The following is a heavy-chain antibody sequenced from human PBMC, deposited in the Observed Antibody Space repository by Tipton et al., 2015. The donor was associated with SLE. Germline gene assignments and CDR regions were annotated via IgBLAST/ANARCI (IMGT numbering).Heavy chain of an antibody. Sequence: TLSLTCTVSGGSISSGSYYWSWIRQPAGKGLEWIGSIYYSGSTYYNPSLKSRVTISVDTSENQFSLKLSSVTAADTAVYYCARVEMAPKAAFDIWGQGTMVTVSS. V-gene: IGHV4-39*07. CDR2: IYYSGST. J-gene: IGHJ3*02. D-gene: IGHD5-24*01. CDR1: GGSISSGSYY. CDR3: ARVEMAPKAAFDI.